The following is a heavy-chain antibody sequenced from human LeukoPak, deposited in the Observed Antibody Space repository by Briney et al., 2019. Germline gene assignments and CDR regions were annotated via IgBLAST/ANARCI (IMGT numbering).Heavy chain of an antibody. J-gene: IGHJ6*02. V-gene: IGHV3-23*01. CDR1: GFTFSLYA. CDR2: ISGSGGTT. Sequence: GGSLRLSCAASGFTFSLYAMNWVRQAPGKGLEWVSAISGSGGTTYYADSVKGRFTISRDNAKNTLYLQMNNLRAEDTALYYCARAGKWTSYYYYYGLDVWGQGTTVTVSS. CDR3: ARAGKWTSYYYYYGLDV. D-gene: IGHD1-26*01.